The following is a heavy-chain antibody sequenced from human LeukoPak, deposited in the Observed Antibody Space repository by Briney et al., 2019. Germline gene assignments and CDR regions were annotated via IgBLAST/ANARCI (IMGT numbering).Heavy chain of an antibody. J-gene: IGHJ3*02. CDR2: ISGDGDDT. Sequence: GGSLRLSCAASGFTFDDYAMHWVRQAPGKGLEWVSVISGDGDDTHYADSVKGRFTISRDNRKNSLYLQMNSLRTEDTALFYCAKYGVVIGASTVDAFDIWGQGTMATVSS. D-gene: IGHD2-15*01. CDR1: GFTFDDYA. V-gene: IGHV3-43*02. CDR3: AKYGVVIGASTVDAFDI.